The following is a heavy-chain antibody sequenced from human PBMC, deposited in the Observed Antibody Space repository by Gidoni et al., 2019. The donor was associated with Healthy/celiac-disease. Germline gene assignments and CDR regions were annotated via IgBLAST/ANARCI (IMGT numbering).Heavy chain of an antibody. V-gene: IGHV2-5*02. CDR3: AHREMYGGPKYWAY. Sequence: QITLTESGPTLVKPTQTPTLPCTFPGFSLSTSGVGVGWIRQPPGKALEWLALIYWDGDKRYSPSLKSRLTITKDTSKNQVVLTMTNMDPVDTATYYCAHREMYGGPKYWAYWGQGTLVTVSS. CDR1: GFSLSTSGVG. J-gene: IGHJ4*02. D-gene: IGHD2-8*02. CDR2: IYWDGDK.